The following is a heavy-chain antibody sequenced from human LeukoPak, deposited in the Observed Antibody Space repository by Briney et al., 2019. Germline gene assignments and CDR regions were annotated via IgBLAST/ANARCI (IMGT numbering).Heavy chain of an antibody. CDR2: ISGSGGST. J-gene: IGHJ6*03. CDR3: AKDLSASSPYYMDV. D-gene: IGHD2-2*01. Sequence: GGSLRLSCAASGFTFSSYEMNWVRQAPGKGLEWVSAISGSGGSTYYADSVKGRFTISRDNSKNTLYLQMNSLRAEDTAVYYCAKDLSASSPYYMDVWGKGTTVTISS. V-gene: IGHV3-23*01. CDR1: GFTFSSYE.